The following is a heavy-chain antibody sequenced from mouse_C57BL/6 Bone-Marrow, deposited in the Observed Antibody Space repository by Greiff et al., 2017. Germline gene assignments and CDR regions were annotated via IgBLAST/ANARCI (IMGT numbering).Heavy chain of an antibody. V-gene: IGHV1-50*01. Sequence: QVQLQQPGAELVMPGASVKLSCKASGYTFTSYWMQWVKQRPGQGLEWIGEIDPSDSYTNYNQKFKGKATLTVDTSSSTAYMQLSSLTSEDSAVYYCARLGSDYYGSSYWYFDVWGTGTTVTVSS. J-gene: IGHJ1*03. CDR1: GYTFTSYW. CDR2: IDPSDSYT. CDR3: ARLGSDYYGSSYWYFDV. D-gene: IGHD1-1*01.